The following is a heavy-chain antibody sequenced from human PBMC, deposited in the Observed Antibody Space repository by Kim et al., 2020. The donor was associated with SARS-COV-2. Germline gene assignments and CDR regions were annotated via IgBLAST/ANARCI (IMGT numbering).Heavy chain of an antibody. J-gene: IGHJ4*02. CDR2: IKTKPEGGTT. D-gene: IGHD3-22*01. V-gene: IGHV3-15*01. CDR3: VVDKCLWDDSQFND. CDR1: GLTFNNAW. Sequence: GGSLRLSCIASGLTFNNAWMSWVRQAPGKGLEWVGRIKTKPEGGTTDYAAPVKGRFIVSRDDSKDILYLQMSNLKTEDTAVYCCVVDKCLWDDSQFNDWGQGALLTVSS.